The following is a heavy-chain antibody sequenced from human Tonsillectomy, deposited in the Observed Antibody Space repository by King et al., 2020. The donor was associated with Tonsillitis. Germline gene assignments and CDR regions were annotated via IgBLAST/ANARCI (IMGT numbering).Heavy chain of an antibody. D-gene: IGHD1-26*01. CDR3: ARYVSGRFDY. CDR2: MYYSGTV. V-gene: IGHV4-39*01. CDR1: CASISSSDHF. Sequence: LQLQESGPGVVKPSETLSLTCTVSCASISSSDHFCAWIRQPPGKGLEWTGYMYYSGTVFYNPSLQRRITLSGGPAENRFSLKLSSVTAADPAVYFCARYVSGRFDYWGQGALVTVSS. J-gene: IGHJ4*02.